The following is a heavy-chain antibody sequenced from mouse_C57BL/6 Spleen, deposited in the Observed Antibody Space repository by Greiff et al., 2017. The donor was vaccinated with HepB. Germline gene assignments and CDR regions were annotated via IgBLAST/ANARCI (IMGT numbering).Heavy chain of an antibody. CDR2: INPNNGGT. CDR1: GYTFTDYY. Sequence: EVQLQQSGPELVKPGASVKISCKASGYTFTDYYMNWVKQSHGKSLEWIGDINPNNGGTSYNQKFKGKATLTVDKSSSTAYMELRSLTSEDSAVYYCARSAYYDYDWYFDVWGTGTTVTVSS. D-gene: IGHD2-4*01. J-gene: IGHJ1*03. V-gene: IGHV1-26*01. CDR3: ARSAYYDYDWYFDV.